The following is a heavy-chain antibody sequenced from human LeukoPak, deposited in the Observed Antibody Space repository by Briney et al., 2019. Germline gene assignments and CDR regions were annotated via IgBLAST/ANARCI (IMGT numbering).Heavy chain of an antibody. J-gene: IGHJ3*02. CDR1: GGSISSSSYY. Sequence: PSETLSLTCTVSGGSISSSSYYWGWIRQPPGKGLEWIWSIYYSGSTYYNPSLKSRVTISVDTSKNQFSLKLSSVTAADTAVYYCARYSSSWYDHRAFDIWGQGTMVTVSS. V-gene: IGHV4-39*01. CDR2: IYYSGST. D-gene: IGHD6-13*01. CDR3: ARYSSSWYDHRAFDI.